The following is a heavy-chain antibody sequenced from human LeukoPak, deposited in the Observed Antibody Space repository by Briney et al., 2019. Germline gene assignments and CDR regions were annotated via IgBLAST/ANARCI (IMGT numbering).Heavy chain of an antibody. J-gene: IGHJ3*02. CDR2: INPNSGGT. D-gene: IGHD1-7*01. CDR3: ARVPHRGTIVELPGTILDAFDI. V-gene: IGHV1-2*02. Sequence: ASVRVSCKVSGYTFTVTGYYIHWVRRAPGQGLEWMGWINPNSGGTNYAQRFQGRITMTRDTSISTAYMELSSLRSDDTALYYCARVPHRGTIVELPGTILDAFDIWSQGTTVTVSS. CDR1: GYTFTVTGYY.